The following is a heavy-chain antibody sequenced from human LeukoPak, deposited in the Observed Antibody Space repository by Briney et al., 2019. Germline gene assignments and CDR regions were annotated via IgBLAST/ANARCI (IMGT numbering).Heavy chain of an antibody. D-gene: IGHD3-22*01. V-gene: IGHV1-2*02. CDR2: INPNSGGT. Sequence: ASVKVSCKASGYTFTGYYMHWVRQAPGQGLEWMGWINPNSGGTNYAQKFQGRVTMTRDTSISTAYMELSRLRSDDTAAYYCARQHYYDSSGLNDAFDIWGQGTMVTVSS. J-gene: IGHJ3*02. CDR1: GYTFTGYY. CDR3: ARQHYYDSSGLNDAFDI.